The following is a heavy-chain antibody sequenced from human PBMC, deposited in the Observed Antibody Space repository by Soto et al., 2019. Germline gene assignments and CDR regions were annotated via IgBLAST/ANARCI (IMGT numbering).Heavy chain of an antibody. V-gene: IGHV5-51*01. CDR2: IWPADSDT. Sequence: GESLKISCEGSGYSFTSYWIAWVRQMPGKGLEWMGMIWPADSDTRYSPSFQGQVTISADKSISTAYLHWSGLRASDTAMYYCASVSSVWSPFDSWGQGALVTVSS. CDR1: GYSFTSYW. J-gene: IGHJ4*02. CDR3: ASVSSVWSPFDS. D-gene: IGHD6-19*01.